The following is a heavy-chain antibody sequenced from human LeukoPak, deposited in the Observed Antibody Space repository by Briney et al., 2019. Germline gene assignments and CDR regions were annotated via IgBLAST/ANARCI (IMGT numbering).Heavy chain of an antibody. D-gene: IGHD2-15*01. CDR3: AKLPIVVVVAANFGFDY. V-gene: IGHV3-23*01. CDR1: GFTFSSYA. CDR2: ISGSGGST. Sequence: GGSLRLSCAASGFTFSSYAMSWVRQAPGKGLEWVLAISGSGGSTYYADSVKGRFTISRDNSKNTLYLQMNSLRAEDTAVYYCAKLPIVVVVAANFGFDYWGQGTLVTVSS. J-gene: IGHJ4*02.